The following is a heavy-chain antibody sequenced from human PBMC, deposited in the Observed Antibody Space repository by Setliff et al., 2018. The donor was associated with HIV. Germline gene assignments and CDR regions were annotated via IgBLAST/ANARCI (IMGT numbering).Heavy chain of an antibody. CDR3: ARGWAAYDSTGMTPY. D-gene: IGHD3-22*01. CDR2: VNPYTGDT. V-gene: IGHV1-2*06. Sequence: ASVKVSCKASGYTFTDYSIHWVRLAPGQGLEWMGRVNPYTGDTDYGQRFQGRVTMTRDTSINTAYMELSRLRSDDTAVYYCARGWAAYDSTGMTPYWGQGTQVTVSS. CDR1: GYTFTDYS. J-gene: IGHJ4*02.